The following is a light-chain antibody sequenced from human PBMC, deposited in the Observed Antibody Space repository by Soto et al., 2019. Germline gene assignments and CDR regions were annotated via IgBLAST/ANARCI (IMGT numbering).Light chain of an antibody. CDR2: EVN. J-gene: IGLJ2*01. CDR3: NSYVASSVV. CDR1: SSDVGGHNY. V-gene: IGLV2-14*01. Sequence: QSALTQPDSVTGSPGQSITIACSGTSSDVGGHNYVSWYQHHPGKAPKLLIYEVNNRPSGVSDRFSGSKSGNTASLTISGLQTEDEADYYCNSYVASSVVFGGGTKLTVL.